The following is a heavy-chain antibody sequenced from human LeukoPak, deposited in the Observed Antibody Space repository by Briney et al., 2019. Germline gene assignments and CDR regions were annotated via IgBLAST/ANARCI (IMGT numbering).Heavy chain of an antibody. CDR3: ARDRRSGYYYFDY. D-gene: IGHD3-22*01. CDR1: GGTISSYY. J-gene: IGHJ4*02. CDR2: IYYSGST. Sequence: EASETLSLTCTVSGGTISSYYWSWIRQPPGKGLEWIGYIYYSGSTSYNPSLKSRVTISVDTSKNQFSLRLTSVTAADTAVYYCARDRRSGYYYFDYRGQGTLVTVSS. V-gene: IGHV4-59*12.